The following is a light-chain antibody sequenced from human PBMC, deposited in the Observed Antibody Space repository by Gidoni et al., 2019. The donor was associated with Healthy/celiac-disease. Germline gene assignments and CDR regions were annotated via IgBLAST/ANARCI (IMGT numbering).Light chain of an antibody. CDR3: QQYNNWPYT. CDR2: GAS. J-gene: IGKJ2*01. Sequence: EIVMPQSPATLSVSPGERATLSCRASQSVNSNLAWYQQKPGQAPRLLIYGASTRATGIPARFSGSGSGTEFTLTISSLQSEDFAVYYCQQYNNWPYTFGQGTKLEIK. CDR1: QSVNSN. V-gene: IGKV3-15*01.